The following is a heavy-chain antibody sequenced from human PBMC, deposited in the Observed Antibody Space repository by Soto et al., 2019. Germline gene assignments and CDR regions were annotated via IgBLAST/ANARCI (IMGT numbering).Heavy chain of an antibody. CDR3: TRGKWFPRGYGMDV. CDR1: GGSVTPDY. Sequence: PSETLSLTCTVSGGSVTPDYWSWIRQPPGKRLEYIGFIYLGGSANYNPSLESRVTISPDKSKNQLSLRLTSVTAADTAVYYCTRGKWFPRGYGMDVWGRGTTVTVSS. D-gene: IGHD3-22*01. V-gene: IGHV4-59*02. J-gene: IGHJ6*02. CDR2: IYLGGSA.